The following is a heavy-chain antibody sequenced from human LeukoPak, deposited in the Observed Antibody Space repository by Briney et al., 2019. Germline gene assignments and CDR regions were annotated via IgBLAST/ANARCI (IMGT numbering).Heavy chain of an antibody. Sequence: SETLSLTCTLSGGSTSGYYYNSIRQPPGKGLEWIGYIYYSGSTNYNPSLKSRVTISVDTSKNQFSLKLSSVTAADTAEYYCSRQMHGGEDRSIWRSFDYWGQGTLVTVSS. D-gene: IGHD2-15*01. CDR1: GGSTSGYY. J-gene: IGHJ4*02. CDR2: IYYSGST. CDR3: SRQMHGGEDRSIWRSFDY. V-gene: IGHV4-59*08.